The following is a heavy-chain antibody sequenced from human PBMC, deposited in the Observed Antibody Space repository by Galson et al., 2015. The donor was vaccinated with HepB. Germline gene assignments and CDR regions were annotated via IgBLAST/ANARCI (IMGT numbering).Heavy chain of an antibody. CDR3: ARRVGAATIGWYFDL. V-gene: IGHV5-51*01. Sequence: QSGAEVKKPGESLKISCKGSGYSFTSYWIGWVRQMPGKGLEWMGIIYPGDSDTRYSPSFQGQVTISADKSISTAYLQWSSLKASDTAMYYCARRVGAATIGWYFDLWGRGTLVTVSS. D-gene: IGHD1-26*01. J-gene: IGHJ2*01. CDR2: IYPGDSDT. CDR1: GYSFTSYW.